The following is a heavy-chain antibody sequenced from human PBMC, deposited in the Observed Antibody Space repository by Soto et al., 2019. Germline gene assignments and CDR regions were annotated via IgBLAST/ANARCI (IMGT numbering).Heavy chain of an antibody. CDR2: ISYDGSDE. Sequence: GGSLRLSCAASGFTFRTYGMHWVRQAPGKGLEWVAVISYDGSDEYYADSVKGRFTISRDNSKSTLYLQMHSLRADDTAVYYYAKDVPQYCNSVTCHTGPPYWVQGTLVIVSS. CDR3: AKDVPQYCNSVTCHTGPPY. CDR1: GFTFRTYG. J-gene: IGHJ4*02. V-gene: IGHV3-30*18. D-gene: IGHD2-2*02.